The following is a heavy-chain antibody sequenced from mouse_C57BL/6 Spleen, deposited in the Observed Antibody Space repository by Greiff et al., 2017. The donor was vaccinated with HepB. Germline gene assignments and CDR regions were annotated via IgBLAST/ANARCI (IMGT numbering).Heavy chain of an antibody. J-gene: IGHJ2*01. CDR3: ARGAYYDYDDGYYFDY. Sequence: EVHLVESGGGLVQPGGSLKLSCAASGFTFSDYYMYWVRQTPEKRLEWVAYISNGGGSTYYPDTVKGRFTISRDNAKNTLYLQMSRLKSEDTAMYYCARGAYYDYDDGYYFDYWGQGTTLTVSS. CDR2: ISNGGGST. D-gene: IGHD2-4*01. CDR1: GFTFSDYY. V-gene: IGHV5-12*01.